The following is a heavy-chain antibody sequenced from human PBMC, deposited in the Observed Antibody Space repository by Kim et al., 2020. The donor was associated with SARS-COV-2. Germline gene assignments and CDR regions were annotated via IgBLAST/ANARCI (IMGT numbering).Heavy chain of an antibody. CDR1: GFTFSSYG. Sequence: GGSLRLSCEASGFTFSSYGMHWVRQAPGKGLEWVAVISYDGSNKYYADSVKGRFTISRDNSKNTLYLQMNSLRAEDTAVYYCAKVVSSSWYGVYFDYWG. D-gene: IGHD6-13*01. CDR2: ISYDGSNK. CDR3: AKVVSSSWYGVYFDY. J-gene: IGHJ4*01. V-gene: IGHV3-30*18.